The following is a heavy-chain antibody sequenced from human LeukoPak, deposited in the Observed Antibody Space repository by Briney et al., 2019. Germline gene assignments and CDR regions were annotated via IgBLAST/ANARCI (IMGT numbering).Heavy chain of an antibody. J-gene: IGHJ4*02. CDR3: TRCGSDY. Sequence: ASVTVSCTASGYTITGYYMNWVRQAPGQGLEWMGQINPNSGVTNYTQNFQGRVAMTRDMSITTAYMELSRLRSDDTAVYYCTRCGSDYWGQGTPVTVSS. CDR1: GYTITGYY. CDR2: INPNSGVT. V-gene: IGHV1-2*06.